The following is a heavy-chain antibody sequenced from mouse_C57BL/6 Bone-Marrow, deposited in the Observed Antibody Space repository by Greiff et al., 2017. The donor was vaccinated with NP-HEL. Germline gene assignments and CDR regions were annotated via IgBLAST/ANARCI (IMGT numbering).Heavy chain of an antibody. D-gene: IGHD2-2*01. J-gene: IGHJ1*03. CDR1: GFSFTSYG. Sequence: QVQLKESGPGLVQPSQCLSITCTVSGFSFTSYGVHWVRQSPGKGLEWLGVIWRGGSTDSNAAFMSRLSLTKDNSKSQVFFKMNSLQADDTAIYYCAIGGYPFYWYFEVWGTGTTVTVAS. CDR3: AIGGYPFYWYFEV. CDR2: IWRGGST. V-gene: IGHV2-5*01.